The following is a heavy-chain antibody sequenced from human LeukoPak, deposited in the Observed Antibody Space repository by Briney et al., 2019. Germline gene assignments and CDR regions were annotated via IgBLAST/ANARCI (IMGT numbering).Heavy chain of an antibody. D-gene: IGHD4-17*01. Sequence: ASVKVSCKASGYTFTSYYMRWVRQAPGQGLEWIGIINPSGGSTSYAQKFQGRVTMTRDMSTSTVYMELSSLRSEDTAVYYCASSTTVTNYYFDYWGQGTLVTVSS. CDR1: GYTFTSYY. CDR3: ASSTTVTNYYFDY. J-gene: IGHJ4*02. V-gene: IGHV1-46*01. CDR2: INPSGGST.